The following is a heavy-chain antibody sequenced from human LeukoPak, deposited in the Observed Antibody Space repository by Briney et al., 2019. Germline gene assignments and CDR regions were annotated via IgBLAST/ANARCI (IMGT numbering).Heavy chain of an antibody. D-gene: IGHD6-13*01. CDR3: ARVAVAGPTGWFDP. Sequence: PGGSLRLSCAASEFSFSNSAMYWVRQPPGKGLEWLAVISYDGSIRYYADSVKGRFTISRDNPDNVVYLQMNSLRAEDTAVYYCARVAVAGPTGWFDPWGQGTLVTVSS. J-gene: IGHJ5*02. V-gene: IGHV3-30*04. CDR1: EFSFSNSA. CDR2: ISYDGSIR.